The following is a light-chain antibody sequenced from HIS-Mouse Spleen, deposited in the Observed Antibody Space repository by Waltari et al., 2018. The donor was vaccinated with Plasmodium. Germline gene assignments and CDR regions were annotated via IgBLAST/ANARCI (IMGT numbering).Light chain of an antibody. CDR2: GAS. CDR1: QSVSSSY. J-gene: IGKJ1*01. CDR3: QQYGSSSWT. V-gene: IGKV3-20*01. Sequence: ELVLTQSPGTLSLSPGDRATLSCRASQSVSSSYLAWYQQKPGHAPRLLIYGASSRATGIPDRFSGSGSGTDFTLTISRLEPEEFAVYYCQQYGSSSWTFGQGTKVEIK.